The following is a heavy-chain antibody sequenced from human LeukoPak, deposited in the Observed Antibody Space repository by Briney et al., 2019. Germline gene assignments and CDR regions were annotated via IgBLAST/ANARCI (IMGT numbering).Heavy chain of an antibody. J-gene: IGHJ4*02. CDR1: GFAFSNFA. CDR3: ARNSKEKNNYGYGYSYDY. D-gene: IGHD5-18*01. V-gene: IGHV3-23*01. CDR2: ISGSGDST. Sequence: PGGSLRLSCAVSGFAFSNFAMSWVRQAPGKGLEWVSAISGSGDSTPYADSVEGRFTISRDNSKNTLYLHMNSLRAEDTAVYYCARNSKEKNNYGYGYSYDYWGQGTLVTVSS.